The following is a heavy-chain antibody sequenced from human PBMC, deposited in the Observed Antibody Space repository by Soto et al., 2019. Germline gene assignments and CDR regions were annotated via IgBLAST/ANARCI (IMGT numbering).Heavy chain of an antibody. Sequence: QVQLVQSGTEVKKPGASVKVSCKASGYTFTDYDINWVRQAPGQGLEWMGWVSPNSGNTVYAQKFQDRVTMTRDTSISTAYMELNNLRFEDTAMYYCARGRFYSETSTWFAFWGQGTPVTVSS. CDR3: ARGRFYSETSTWFAF. J-gene: IGHJ5*01. D-gene: IGHD2-2*01. V-gene: IGHV1-8*01. CDR2: VSPNSGNT. CDR1: GYTFTDYD.